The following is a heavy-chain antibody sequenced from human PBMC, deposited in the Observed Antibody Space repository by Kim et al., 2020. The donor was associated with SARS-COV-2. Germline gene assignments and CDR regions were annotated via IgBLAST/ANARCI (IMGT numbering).Heavy chain of an antibody. Sequence: GESLQISCKGSGYSFTSYWISWVRQMPGKGLEWMGRIDPSDSNTKYSPPFQGHVTISADKSISTAYLQWSSLKASDTAMYYCATTSSSWADYWGQGTLVTVSS. D-gene: IGHD6-13*01. CDR1: GYSFTSYW. CDR3: ATTSSSWADY. J-gene: IGHJ4*02. CDR2: IDPSDSNT. V-gene: IGHV5-10-1*01.